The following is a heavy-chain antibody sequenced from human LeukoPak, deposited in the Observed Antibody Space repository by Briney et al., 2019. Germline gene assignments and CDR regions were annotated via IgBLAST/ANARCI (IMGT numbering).Heavy chain of an antibody. CDR2: ISGSGGST. V-gene: IGHV3-23*01. CDR3: AHGPAKGVVVKAPYY. J-gene: IGHJ4*02. D-gene: IGHD3-22*01. Sequence: PGVSLRLSCAASGFTFSCYAMSWVPQAPGKWLERVSAISGSGGSTYYADSVQGRFTISRDNSKSTLYLQMNSLRVEHTAVYYCAHGPAKGVVVKAPYYCGQGTLVTVFS. CDR1: GFTFSCYA.